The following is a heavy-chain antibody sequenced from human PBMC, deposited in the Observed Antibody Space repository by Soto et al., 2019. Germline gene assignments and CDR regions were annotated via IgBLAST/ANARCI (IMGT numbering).Heavy chain of an antibody. V-gene: IGHV2-5*02. D-gene: IGHD3-3*01. Sequence: QITLNESGPTQVKPRQTLTLTCTFSGFSLTTSGVGVGWIRQSPGKAPECLALIYWDDDKRYSPSLKSRLTITTDTSKNQVVLTMADLDPADTATYYCAHRVLRTVFGLVTTTAIYFDFWGQGTPVAVSS. CDR3: AHRVLRTVFGLVTTTAIYFDF. J-gene: IGHJ4*02. CDR2: IYWDDDK. CDR1: GFSLTTSGVG.